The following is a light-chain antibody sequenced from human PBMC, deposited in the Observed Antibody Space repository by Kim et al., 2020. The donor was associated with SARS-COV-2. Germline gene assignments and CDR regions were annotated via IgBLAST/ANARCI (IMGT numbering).Light chain of an antibody. Sequence: EKVMTQSPATLSVSPGERATLSCRASQSVNRDLAWYQQKPGQAPRLLIYDASTRATGIPARFSGSGSGTEFTLTISSLQSEDFAVYYCQQYNKWPGTFGQGTKVDIK. CDR2: DAS. CDR3: QQYNKWPGT. V-gene: IGKV3-15*01. CDR1: QSVNRD. J-gene: IGKJ1*01.